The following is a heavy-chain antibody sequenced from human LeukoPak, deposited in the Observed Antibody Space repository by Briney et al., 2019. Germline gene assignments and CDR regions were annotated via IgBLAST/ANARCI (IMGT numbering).Heavy chain of an antibody. CDR1: GGSIISSSFW. D-gene: IGHD3-10*01. CDR3: ASSTETLYSGSGRQPYDY. V-gene: IGHV4-39*01. J-gene: IGHJ4*02. Sequence: SETLSLTCTVSGGSIISSSFWWGWIRQPPGKGLEWIGSIYYSGVSYYNTSLKSRVTISADTSKHQFSLKLTSVTAADTAVYYCASSTETLYSGSGRQPYDYWGQGTLVTVSS. CDR2: IYYSGVS.